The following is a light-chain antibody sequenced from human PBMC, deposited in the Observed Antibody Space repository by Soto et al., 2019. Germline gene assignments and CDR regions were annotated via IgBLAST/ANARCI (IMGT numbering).Light chain of an antibody. J-gene: IGKJ1*01. CDR3: HKYDSAPWT. V-gene: IGKV1-27*01. CDR2: AAS. Sequence: DIEMTQSPSSLSASVGDRVTITCRASQGISNYLAWYQQRPGKVPKLLIYAASTLQSGVPSRFSGSGSGTDFTLTISSLQPADVATYYCHKYDSAPWTFGQGTEVEIK. CDR1: QGISNY.